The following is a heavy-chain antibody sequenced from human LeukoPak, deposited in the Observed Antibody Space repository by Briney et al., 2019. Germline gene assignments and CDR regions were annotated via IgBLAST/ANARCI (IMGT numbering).Heavy chain of an antibody. Sequence: PGGSLSLSCAASGFTFSNYYMTWIRQAPAGGLEWIAYISASGSNIYYADSVQGRFTISRDNAENSLYLHMNSLAAEDTAIYYCVRFVGGGRFDFCGQGTLFSVSS. CDR3: VRFVGGGRFDF. D-gene: IGHD2-21*01. CDR1: GFTFSNYY. V-gene: IGHV3-11*01. CDR2: ISASGSNI. J-gene: IGHJ4*02.